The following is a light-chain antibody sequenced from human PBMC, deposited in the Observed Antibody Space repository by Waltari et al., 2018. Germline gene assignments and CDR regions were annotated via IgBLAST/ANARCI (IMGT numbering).Light chain of an antibody. CDR1: HSISSW. J-gene: IGKJ4*01. Sequence: IQMTQSPSTLSVSVGDRVTITCRASHSISSWVAWYQQKPGKAPKLLIYKASNLESGVPSRFSGSGFGTEFTLTISSLQPDDSAMYYCQQYNNLVTFGGGTKVEIK. V-gene: IGKV1-5*03. CDR3: QQYNNLVT. CDR2: KAS.